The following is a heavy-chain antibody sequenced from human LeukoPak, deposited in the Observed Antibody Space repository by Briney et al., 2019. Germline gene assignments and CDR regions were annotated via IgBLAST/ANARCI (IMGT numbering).Heavy chain of an antibody. J-gene: IGHJ4*02. Sequence: PGGSLRLSCAASGFTFSSYAMSWVRQAPGKGLEWVSAISGSGGSTYYADSVKGRFTISRDNSKNTLYLQMNSLRAEDTAVYYCARAGYDTTPGVYYFDYWGQGTLVTVSS. CDR2: ISGSGGST. D-gene: IGHD3-22*01. CDR3: ARAGYDTTPGVYYFDY. CDR1: GFTFSSYA. V-gene: IGHV3-23*01.